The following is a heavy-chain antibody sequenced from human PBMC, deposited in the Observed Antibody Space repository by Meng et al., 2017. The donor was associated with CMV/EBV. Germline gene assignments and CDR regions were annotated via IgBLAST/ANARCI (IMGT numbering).Heavy chain of an antibody. V-gene: IGHV1-2*02. Sequence: ASVKVSCKASGYTFTSYGISWVRQAPGQGLERMGWINPNSGGTNYAQKFQGRVTMTRDTSISTAYMELSRLRSDDTAVYYCAREDIVVVPAATYNWFDPWGQGTLVTVSS. D-gene: IGHD2-2*01. J-gene: IGHJ5*02. CDR1: GYTFTSYG. CDR2: INPNSGGT. CDR3: AREDIVVVPAATYNWFDP.